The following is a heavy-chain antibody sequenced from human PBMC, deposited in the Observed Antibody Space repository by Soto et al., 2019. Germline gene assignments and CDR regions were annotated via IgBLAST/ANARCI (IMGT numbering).Heavy chain of an antibody. D-gene: IGHD2-2*01. CDR2: IKSKTDGGTT. J-gene: IGHJ3*02. CDR3: TTDSEVVPAAADAFDI. V-gene: IGHV3-15*07. Sequence: GESLKISCAASGFTFSNAWMNWVRQAPGKGLEWVGRIKSKTDGGTTDYAAPVKGRFTISRDDSKNTLYLQMNSLKTEDTAVYYCTTDSEVVPAAADAFDIWGQGTMVTVSS. CDR1: GFTFSNAW.